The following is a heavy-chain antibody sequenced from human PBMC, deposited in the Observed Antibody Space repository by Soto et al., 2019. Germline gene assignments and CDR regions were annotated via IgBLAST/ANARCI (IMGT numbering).Heavy chain of an antibody. J-gene: IGHJ4*02. D-gene: IGHD3-22*01. CDR2: ISSDGSNE. V-gene: IGHV3-30*18. CDR1: GFTFSTYG. Sequence: VQLVESGGGVVQPGRSLRLSCAASGFTFSTYGMHWVRQPPGKGLEWVAVISSDGSNEYYADPVKGRFTISRDNSKNTLYLQMNSLRVEDTAVYYCAKTITTYSGDSRGRGALVDYWGQGTLVTVSS. CDR3: AKTITTYSGDSRGRGALVDY.